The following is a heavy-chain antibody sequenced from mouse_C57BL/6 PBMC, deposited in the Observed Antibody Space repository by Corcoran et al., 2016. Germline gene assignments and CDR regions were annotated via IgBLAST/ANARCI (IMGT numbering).Heavy chain of an antibody. V-gene: IGHV1-9*01. J-gene: IGHJ1*03. CDR2: ILPGSGST. CDR1: GYTFTGYW. Sequence: QVQLQQSGAELMKPGASVKLSCKATGYTFTGYWIEWVKQRPGHGLEWIGEILPGSGSTNYNEKFKGKATFTADTSSNTAYMQLSSLTTEDSAIYYCARGDYYYGSSYRYFDVWGTGTTVTVSS. D-gene: IGHD1-1*01. CDR3: ARGDYYYGSSYRYFDV.